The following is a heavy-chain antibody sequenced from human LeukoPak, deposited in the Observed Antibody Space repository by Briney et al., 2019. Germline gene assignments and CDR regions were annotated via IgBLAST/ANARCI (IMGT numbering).Heavy chain of an antibody. V-gene: IGHV3-30*02. CDR2: IRNDESKK. D-gene: IGHD1-26*01. CDR1: GFTFRSYG. CDR3: ARDPGGSQST. J-gene: IGHJ5*02. Sequence: PGGSLRLSCAASGFTFRSYGMHWVRQAPGKGLEWVAFIRNDESKKYYADSVNGRFTISRDNSKNTLYLQMNSLRAEDTAVYYCARDPGGSQSTWGQGTLVTVSS.